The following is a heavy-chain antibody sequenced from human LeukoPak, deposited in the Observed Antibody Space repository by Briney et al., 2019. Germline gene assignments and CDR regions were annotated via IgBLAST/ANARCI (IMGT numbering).Heavy chain of an antibody. Sequence: SETLSLTCAVYGGSFSGYYWSWIRQPPGKRLEWIGYIYYSGSTYYNPSLKSRVTISVDTSKNQFSLKLSSVTAADTAVYYCARAAAAILVNYWGQGTLVTVSS. J-gene: IGHJ4*02. CDR2: IYYSGST. D-gene: IGHD6-13*01. V-gene: IGHV4-34*01. CDR3: ARAAAAILVNY. CDR1: GGSFSGYY.